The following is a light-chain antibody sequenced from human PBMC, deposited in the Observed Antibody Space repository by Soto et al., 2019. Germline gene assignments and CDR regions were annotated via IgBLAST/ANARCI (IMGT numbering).Light chain of an antibody. V-gene: IGLV2-11*01. J-gene: IGLJ2*01. CDR3: CSYAGTYTLL. Sequence: QSALTQPRSVSGSPGQSVTISCTGTSSDVGIYDYVSWYQQHPGKAPKIMIYDVSKRPSGVPDRFSGSKSGNTASLTISGLQAEDEADYFCCSYAGTYTLLFGGGTKLTVL. CDR1: SSDVGIYDY. CDR2: DVS.